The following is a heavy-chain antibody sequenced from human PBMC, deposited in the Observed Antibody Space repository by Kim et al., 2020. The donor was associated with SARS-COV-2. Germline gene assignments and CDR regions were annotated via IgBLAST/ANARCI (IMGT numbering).Heavy chain of an antibody. CDR2: ISAYNGNT. CDR1: GYTFTSYG. D-gene: IGHD3-22*01. J-gene: IGHJ3*02. Sequence: ASVKVSCKASGYTFTSYGISWVRQAPGQGLEWMGWISAYNGNTNYAQKLQGRVTMTTDTSTTTAYIELRSLRSDDTAVYYCAREGRYSPSYYDSSVRSHAFDIWGQGTMVTVSS. V-gene: IGHV1-18*01. CDR3: AREGRYSPSYYDSSVRSHAFDI.